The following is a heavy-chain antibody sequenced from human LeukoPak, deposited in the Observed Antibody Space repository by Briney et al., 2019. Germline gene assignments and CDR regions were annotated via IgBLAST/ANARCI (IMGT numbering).Heavy chain of an antibody. D-gene: IGHD7-27*01. Sequence: PGGSLRLSCSGSGFTFSSYAMSWVRQAPGKGLEWVSAISAGGTSTDYADSVKGRFTISRDNSKNTLYLQMNSLRAEDTAIYYCAKETANWGYNWFDPWGQGTLVTVSS. CDR2: ISAGGTST. V-gene: IGHV3-23*01. J-gene: IGHJ5*02. CDR1: GFTFSSYA. CDR3: AKETANWGYNWFDP.